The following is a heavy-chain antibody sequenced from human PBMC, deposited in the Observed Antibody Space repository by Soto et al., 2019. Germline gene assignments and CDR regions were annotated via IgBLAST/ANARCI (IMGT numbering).Heavy chain of an antibody. J-gene: IGHJ5*02. CDR3: ARGVCFGDPYQLKNEKPEEKNYNKFDP. V-gene: IGHV4-34*01. Sequence: TLSLTCAVYGGSFSGYYWSWIRQPPGKGLEWIGEINHSGSTNYNPSLKSRVTISVDTSKNQFSLKLSSVTAADTAVYYCARGVCFGDPYQLKNEKPEEKNYNKFDPWGQGTLVTVSS. CDR2: INHSGST. CDR1: GGSFSGYY. D-gene: IGHD3-10*01.